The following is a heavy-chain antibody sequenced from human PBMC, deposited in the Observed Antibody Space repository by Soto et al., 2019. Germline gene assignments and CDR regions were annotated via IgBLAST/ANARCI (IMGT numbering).Heavy chain of an antibody. D-gene: IGHD4-17*01. J-gene: IGHJ4*02. CDR3: AAGGGPLRSY. V-gene: IGHV4-30-2*01. CDR2: IYHSGST. CDR1: GGSISSGGYS. Sequence: QLQLQESGSGLVKPSQTLSLTCAVSGGSISSGGYSWSWIRQPPGKGLEWIGYIYHSGSTYYNPSRERRVTRSVACATTQSSLKLSSVTAADPAVYYCAAGGGPLRSYWGQGTLVTVSS.